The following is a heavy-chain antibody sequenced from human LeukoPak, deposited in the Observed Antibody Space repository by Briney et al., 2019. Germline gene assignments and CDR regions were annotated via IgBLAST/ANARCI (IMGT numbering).Heavy chain of an antibody. D-gene: IGHD2-2*01. J-gene: IGHJ6*04. CDR1: GGTFSSYA. Sequence: SVKVSCKASGGTFSSYAISWVRQAPGQGLEWMGGIIPIFGTANYAQKFQGRVTITADESTSTAHMELSSLRSEDTAVYYCARDSPSRYYGMDVWGKGTTVTVSS. CDR2: IIPIFGTA. CDR3: ARDSPSRYYGMDV. V-gene: IGHV1-69*13.